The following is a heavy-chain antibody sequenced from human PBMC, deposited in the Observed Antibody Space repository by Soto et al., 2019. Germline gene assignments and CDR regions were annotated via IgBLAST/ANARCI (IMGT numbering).Heavy chain of an antibody. CDR2: ISWNSGSI. D-gene: IGHD6-13*01. CDR1: GFTFDDYA. V-gene: IGHV3-9*01. CDR3: AKGSGGIAAAYDY. J-gene: IGHJ4*02. Sequence: EVQLVESGGGLVQPGRSLRLSCAASGFTFDDYAMHWVRQAPGKGLEWVSGISWNSGSIGYADYVNGRFTISRDNAKNSLYLQMNSLRAEDTALYYCAKGSGGIAAAYDYWGQGTLVTVSS.